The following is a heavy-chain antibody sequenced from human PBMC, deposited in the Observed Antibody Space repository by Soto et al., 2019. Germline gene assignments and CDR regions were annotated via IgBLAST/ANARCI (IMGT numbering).Heavy chain of an antibody. J-gene: IGHJ5*02. D-gene: IGHD3-22*01. Sequence: SETLSLTCTVSGGSISSYYWSWIRQPPGKGLEWIGYIYYSGSTNYNPSLKSRVTISVDTSKNQLSLKLSSVTAADTAVYYCARDHGYDSSGYYRYNWFDPWGQGTLVTVSS. CDR2: IYYSGST. CDR1: GGSISSYY. CDR3: ARDHGYDSSGYYRYNWFDP. V-gene: IGHV4-59*01.